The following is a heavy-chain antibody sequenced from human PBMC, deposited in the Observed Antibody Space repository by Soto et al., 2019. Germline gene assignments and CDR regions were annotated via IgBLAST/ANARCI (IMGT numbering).Heavy chain of an antibody. D-gene: IGHD3-22*01. J-gene: IGHJ6*02. Sequence: ASVKVSCKVSGYTLAEFSFHWVRQAPGQGLEWMGRFDPEDGETIYAQKFQGRIIMTEDTSTETAYMELSSLRSEDTAIYYCAALPSDSSGYNFRDYGMDVWGQGTTVTVSS. CDR1: GYTLAEFS. V-gene: IGHV1-24*01. CDR3: AALPSDSSGYNFRDYGMDV. CDR2: FDPEDGET.